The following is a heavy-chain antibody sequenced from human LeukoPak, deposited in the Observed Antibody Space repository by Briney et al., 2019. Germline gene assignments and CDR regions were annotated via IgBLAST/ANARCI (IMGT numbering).Heavy chain of an antibody. Sequence: PSETLSLTCAVYGGSFSGYYWGWIRQPPGKGLEWIGSIFHSGSTYYNPSLKSRVTILVDTSKNQFSLKLSSVTAADTAVYYCARLGTTTACFDYWGQGTLVTVSS. CDR1: GGSFSGYY. CDR3: ARLGTTTACFDY. V-gene: IGHV4-38-2*01. CDR2: IFHSGST. J-gene: IGHJ4*02. D-gene: IGHD4-17*01.